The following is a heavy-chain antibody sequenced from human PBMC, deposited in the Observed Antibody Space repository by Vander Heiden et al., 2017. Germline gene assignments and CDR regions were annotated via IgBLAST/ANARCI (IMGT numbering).Heavy chain of an antibody. CDR3: ANIALNCRLSSYWGCNHFIDD. D-gene: IGHD2-8*02. Sequence: EVQLLAPAGGLVQPGGSLRLSRATTGSLFSSHALAGVRQAPGKGLVWVSAISANAYDTFYSVSVKGRFTSSRDNSRSTLYLQMNSLRADDTAVYYCANIALNCRLSSYWGCNHFIDDWGQGSRVTVSS. V-gene: IGHV3-23*01. J-gene: IGHJ4*02. CDR2: ISANAYDT. CDR1: GSLFSSHA.